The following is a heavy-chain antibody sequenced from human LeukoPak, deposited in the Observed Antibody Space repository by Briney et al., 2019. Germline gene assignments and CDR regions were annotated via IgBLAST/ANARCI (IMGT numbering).Heavy chain of an antibody. J-gene: IGHJ4*02. CDR2: ISYDGSNK. D-gene: IGHD3-3*01. V-gene: IGHV3-30*03. CDR3: ARELARATYYDFWSGYYRPPDY. Sequence: GRSLRLSCAASGFTFSSYGMHWVRQAPGKGLEWVAVISYDGSNKYYADSVKGRFTISRDNSKNTLYLQMNSLRAEDTAVYYCARELARATYYDFWSGYYRPPDYWGQGTLVTVSS. CDR1: GFTFSSYG.